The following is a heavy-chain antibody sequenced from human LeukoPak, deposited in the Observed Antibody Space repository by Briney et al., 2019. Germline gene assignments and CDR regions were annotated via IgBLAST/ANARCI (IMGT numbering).Heavy chain of an antibody. Sequence: PGGSLRLSCAASGFTFSDYNMNWVRQAPGKGLEWVSYITNGGSTIHHADSVRGRFTISRDNAKKTLYLQMNSLRAEDTAVYYCARSIGLTGGGVDVWGQGTTVTVSS. V-gene: IGHV3-11*01. CDR3: ARSIGLTGGGVDV. J-gene: IGHJ6*02. CDR2: ITNGGSTI. CDR1: GFTFSDYN. D-gene: IGHD3-9*01.